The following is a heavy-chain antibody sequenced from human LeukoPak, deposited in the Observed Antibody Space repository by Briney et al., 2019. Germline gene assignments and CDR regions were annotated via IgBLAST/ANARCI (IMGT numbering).Heavy chain of an antibody. CDR3: AKQSAGSAAWYSLHYDF. J-gene: IGHJ4*02. CDR1: GFTLSSYA. Sequence: GGSLRLSCAASGFTLSSYAMTWVRQAPGRGLEWVSSVDGGGGGTYYADSVKGRFTISRDNSKDALYLQMNGLRAEDTAVYFCAKQSAGSAAWYSLHYDFWGQGTLVTVSS. V-gene: IGHV3-23*01. CDR2: VDGGGGGT. D-gene: IGHD6-13*01.